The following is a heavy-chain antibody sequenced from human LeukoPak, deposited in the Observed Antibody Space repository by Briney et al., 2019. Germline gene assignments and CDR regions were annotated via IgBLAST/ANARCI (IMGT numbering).Heavy chain of an antibody. V-gene: IGHV1-69*05. CDR1: GYTFTSYA. D-gene: IGHD4-11*01. Sequence: GASVKVSCKASGYTFTSYAISWVRQAPGQGLEWMGGIIPIFGTANYAQKFQGRVTITTDESTSTAYMELSSLRSEDTAVYYCARGGNTVLTMGYMDVWGKGTTVTVSS. CDR3: ARGGNTVLTMGYMDV. J-gene: IGHJ6*03. CDR2: IIPIFGTA.